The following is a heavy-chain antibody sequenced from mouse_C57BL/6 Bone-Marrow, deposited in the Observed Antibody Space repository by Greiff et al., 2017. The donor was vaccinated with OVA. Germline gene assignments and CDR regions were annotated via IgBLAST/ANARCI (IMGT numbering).Heavy chain of an antibody. CDR2: IYPGDGDT. V-gene: IGHV1-82*01. CDR3: ARHEDGYYASYFDY. D-gene: IGHD2-3*01. Sequence: VQLQQSGPELVKPGASVKISCKASGYAFSSSWMNWVKQRPGKGLEWIGRIYPGDGDTNYNGKFKGTATLTADKSSSTAYMQLSSLTSEDSAVYFWARHEDGYYASYFDYWGQGTTLTVSS. CDR1: GYAFSSSW. J-gene: IGHJ2*01.